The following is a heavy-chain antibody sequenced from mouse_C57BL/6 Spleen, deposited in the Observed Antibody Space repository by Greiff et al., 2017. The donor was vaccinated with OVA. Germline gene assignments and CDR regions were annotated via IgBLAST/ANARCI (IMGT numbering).Heavy chain of an antibody. Sequence: VQLKQSGPELVKPGASVKIPCKASGYTFTDYNMDWVKQSHGKSLEWIGDINPNNGGTIYNQKFKGKATLTVDKSSSTAYMELRSLTSEDTAVDYCARRAYNGSSYGYFDVWGKGTTVTVSS. D-gene: IGHD1-1*01. J-gene: IGHJ1*03. V-gene: IGHV1-18*01. CDR2: INPNNGGT. CDR3: ARRAYNGSSYGYFDV. CDR1: GYTFTDYN.